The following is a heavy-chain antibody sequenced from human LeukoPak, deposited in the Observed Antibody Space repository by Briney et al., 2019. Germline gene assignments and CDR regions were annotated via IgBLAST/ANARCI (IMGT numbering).Heavy chain of an antibody. CDR2: INHSGST. CDR1: GGSFSGYY. CDR3: ARLAAAGYNVVTGRPI. J-gene: IGHJ3*02. V-gene: IGHV4-34*01. Sequence: SETLSLTCAVYGGSFSGYYWSWIRQPPGKGLEWIGEINHSGSTNYNPSLKSRVTISVDTSKNQFSLKLSSVTAADTAVYYCARLAAAGYNVVTGRPIWGQGTMVTVSS. D-gene: IGHD6-13*01.